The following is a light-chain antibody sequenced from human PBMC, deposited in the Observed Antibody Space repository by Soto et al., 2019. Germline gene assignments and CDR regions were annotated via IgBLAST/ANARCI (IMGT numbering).Light chain of an antibody. CDR1: QSVSNN. Sequence: EILLTQSPATLSVSPGERATLSCRASQSVSNNLAWYQQKPGQAPRLLIQGASTRATGIPGRFTGSGSGTEFTLTISSLQSEDFAVYYCQQYIQWPLTFGGGTKAEIK. CDR2: GAS. V-gene: IGKV3-15*01. J-gene: IGKJ4*01. CDR3: QQYIQWPLT.